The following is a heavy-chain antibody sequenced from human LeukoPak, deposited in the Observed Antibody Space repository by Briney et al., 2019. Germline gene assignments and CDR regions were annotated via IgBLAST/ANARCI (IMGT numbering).Heavy chain of an antibody. V-gene: IGHV1-2*02. D-gene: IGHD6-13*01. CDR1: GYTFTGYY. CDR3: ARDRWTRRSNPSSSWHY. CDR2: INPNSGGT. Sequence: GASVKVSCKASGYTFTGYYMHWVRQAPGQGLEWMGWINPNSGGTNYAQKFQGRVTMTRDTSISTAYMELGSLRSDDTAVYYCARDRWTRRSNPSSSWHYWGQGTLVTVSS. J-gene: IGHJ4*02.